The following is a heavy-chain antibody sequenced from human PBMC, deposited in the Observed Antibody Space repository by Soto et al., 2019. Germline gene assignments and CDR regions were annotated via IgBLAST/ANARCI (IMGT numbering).Heavy chain of an antibody. V-gene: IGHV3-30*03. D-gene: IGHD6-13*01. CDR3: VRDHGLTTAPGTGYFNY. CDR2: ISFDGSIK. Sequence: QVQLVAAGGGVVQPGRSLRLSCAATGFSFSTHAMYWVRQAPGKGLEWVAVISFDGSIKYYADAVKGRCTISRDNSKNTVFLQKNSLRPDDTAVYFCVRDHGLTTAPGTGYFNYWGEGNLVTVSS. J-gene: IGHJ4*02. CDR1: GFSFSTHA.